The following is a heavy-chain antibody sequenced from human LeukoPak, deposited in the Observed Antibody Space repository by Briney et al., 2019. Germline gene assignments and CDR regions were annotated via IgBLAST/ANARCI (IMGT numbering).Heavy chain of an antibody. V-gene: IGHV4-34*01. CDR1: GGSFRHYY. CDR3: ARADAREFDY. Sequence: SETLSLTCAVNGGSFRHYYWSWVRQPPGKGLEWIGEIDHSGITNYNPSLKSRVTVSVDTSKNQFSLKLNSVTAADTAVYYCARADAREFDYWGQGTLVTVSS. J-gene: IGHJ4*02. CDR2: IDHSGIT.